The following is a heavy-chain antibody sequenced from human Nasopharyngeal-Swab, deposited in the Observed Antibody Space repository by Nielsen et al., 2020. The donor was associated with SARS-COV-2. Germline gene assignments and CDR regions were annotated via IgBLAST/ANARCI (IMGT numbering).Heavy chain of an antibody. D-gene: IGHD5-12*01. V-gene: IGHV4-39*01. CDR1: GDSISNRFSY. CDR2: VSQPGAP. CDR3: ARLNIAATSSHFDH. J-gene: IGHJ4*01. Sequence: SETLSLTCTVSGDSISNRFSYWAWIRQSPGKGLEWIGSVSQPGAPSYMASLKSRVTLSVDTSHHQVSLRLTSVTAADTAFYFCARLNIAATSSHFDHWGHGTLVTVSS.